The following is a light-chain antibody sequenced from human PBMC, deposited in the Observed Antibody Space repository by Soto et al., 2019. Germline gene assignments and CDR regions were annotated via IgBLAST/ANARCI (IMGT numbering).Light chain of an antibody. CDR1: NSDIGGYNF. CDR3: SSYAIGNIVL. J-gene: IGLJ2*01. Sequence: QSALTQPASVSGSPGQSVTISCAGTNSDIGGYNFVSWYQQHPGKAPKLMIYDVNQRPSGVSHRFSGSKSYNTASLTISGLQSEDEADYYCSSYAIGNIVLFGGGTKLTVL. CDR2: DVN. V-gene: IGLV2-14*03.